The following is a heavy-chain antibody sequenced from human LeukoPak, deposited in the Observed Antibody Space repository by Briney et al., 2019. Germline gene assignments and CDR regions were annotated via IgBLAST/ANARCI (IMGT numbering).Heavy chain of an antibody. CDR2: LSSSGSII. CDR1: GFTFSDYY. V-gene: IGHV3-11*01. CDR3: ARGQRVYDSSAHYAY. J-gene: IGHJ4*02. Sequence: PGGSLRLACAASGFTFSDYYMSWIRQAPGKGLEWISYLSSSGSIIYYADSVKGRFTVSRDNAKNSLYLQMNSLRAEDTAVYFCARGQRVYDSSAHYAYWGQGTLVTVSS. D-gene: IGHD3-22*01.